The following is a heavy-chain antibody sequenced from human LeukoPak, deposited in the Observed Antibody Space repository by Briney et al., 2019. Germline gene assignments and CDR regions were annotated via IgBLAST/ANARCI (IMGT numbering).Heavy chain of an antibody. J-gene: IGHJ6*03. V-gene: IGHV4-39*07. CDR3: ARIYYYYYYMDV. Sequence: PSETLSLTCTVSGGSTSTYYWGWIRQPPGKGLEWIGSIYYRGSTDYNPSLKSRVTISVDTSKNQFYLKLSSVTAADTAVYYCARIYYYYYYMDVWGKGTTVTVSS. CDR2: IYYRGST. CDR1: GGSTSTYY.